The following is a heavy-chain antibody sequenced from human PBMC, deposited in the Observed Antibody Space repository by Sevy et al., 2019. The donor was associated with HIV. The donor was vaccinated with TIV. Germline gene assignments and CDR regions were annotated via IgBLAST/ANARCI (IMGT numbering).Heavy chain of an antibody. CDR1: GGSITNYY. CDR3: ARVPLWEQQLVRGY. CDR2: IHGTGIT. Sequence: SETLSLICSVSGGSITNYYWSWIRQSPGKGLEWIGYIHGTGITNYNPSLNSRVTMSVDMFRNQFSLKLSSVTAADTAVYYCARVPLWEQQLVRGYWGQGTLVTVSS. V-gene: IGHV4-59*13. J-gene: IGHJ4*02. D-gene: IGHD6-13*01.